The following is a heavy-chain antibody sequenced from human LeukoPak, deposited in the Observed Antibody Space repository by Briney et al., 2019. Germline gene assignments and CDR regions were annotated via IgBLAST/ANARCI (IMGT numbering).Heavy chain of an antibody. CDR1: GGSISSSSYY. V-gene: IGHV4-39*01. J-gene: IGHJ3*02. D-gene: IGHD6-13*01. CDR3: ARRPGTRSDAFDI. CDR2: IYYSGST. Sequence: ETLSLTCTVSGGSISSSSYYWGWIRQPPGKGLEWIGSIYYSGSTYYNLSLKSRVTISVDTSKNQFSLKLSSVTAADTAVYYCARRPGTRSDAFDIWGQGTMVTVSS.